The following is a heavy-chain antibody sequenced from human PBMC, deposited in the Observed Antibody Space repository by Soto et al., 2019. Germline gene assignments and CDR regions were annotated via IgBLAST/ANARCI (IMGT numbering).Heavy chain of an antibody. CDR2: IYYSGST. Sequence: QVQLQESGPGLVKPSETLSLTCTVSGGSISSYYWSWIRQPPGKGLEWIGYIYYSGSTNYNPSLKRRVTISVDPSKNQYSLKLSSVPAADTAVYDCARGRITIFGVVIGNDFDYWGQGTLVTVSS. J-gene: IGHJ4*02. D-gene: IGHD3-3*01. CDR3: ARGRITIFGVVIGNDFDY. V-gene: IGHV4-59*01. CDR1: GGSISSYY.